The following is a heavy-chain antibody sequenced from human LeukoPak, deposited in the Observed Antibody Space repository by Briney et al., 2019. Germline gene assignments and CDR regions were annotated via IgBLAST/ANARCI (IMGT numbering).Heavy chain of an antibody. Sequence: RHGESLKISCQGSGYSFTTYWIGWVRQMPGKGLEWMGIIYPADSDTTYSPSFQGQVTISTDKSISTAYLQWSSLKASDTAMYYCARLSPQQLVYYWGQGTLVTVSS. CDR1: GYSFTTYW. CDR2: IYPADSDT. J-gene: IGHJ4*02. CDR3: ARLSPQQLVYY. V-gene: IGHV5-51*01. D-gene: IGHD6-13*01.